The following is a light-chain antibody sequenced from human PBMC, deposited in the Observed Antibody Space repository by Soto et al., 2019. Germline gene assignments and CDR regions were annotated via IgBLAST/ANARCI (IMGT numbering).Light chain of an antibody. J-gene: IGLJ2*01. CDR2: EVN. V-gene: IGLV2-8*01. Sequence: QSALTQPPSASGSPGQSVTISCTGTSSDVGAYNYVSWYQQHPGKAPKLMIYEVNKRPSGVPDRFSGSKSGNTASLTVSGLQAEDEADYYCSSHAGIKGVFGGGTKLTVL. CDR1: SSDVGAYNY. CDR3: SSHAGIKGV.